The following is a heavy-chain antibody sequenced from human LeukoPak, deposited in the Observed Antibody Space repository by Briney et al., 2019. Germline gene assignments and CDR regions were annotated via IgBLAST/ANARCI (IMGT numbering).Heavy chain of an antibody. CDR3: ARWGNYKVMDI. CDR2: TWYDGSTK. CDR1: GFTFSSHG. J-gene: IGHJ6*02. D-gene: IGHD1-7*01. V-gene: IGHV3-33*01. Sequence: GGSLRLSCVASGFTFSSHGMRWVRQAPGKGLEWVAVTWYDGSTKYYADSVKGRFTISRDNSKNTLSLEMNSLRAEDTAVYYCARWGNYKVMDIWGQGTTVTVSS.